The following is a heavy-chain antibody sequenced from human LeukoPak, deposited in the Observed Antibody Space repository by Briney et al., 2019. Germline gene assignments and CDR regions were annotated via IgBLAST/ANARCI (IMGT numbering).Heavy chain of an antibody. CDR3: HYDSSGLDAFDI. J-gene: IGHJ3*02. CDR1: GFTFSSYE. D-gene: IGHD3-22*01. Sequence: GGSLRLSCAASGFTFSSYEMNWVRQAPGKGLEWGSSISSSGSTKYYADSLKGRFTISRDNARNLLYLQMNSLRAEDTAVYYCHYDSSGLDAFDIWGQGTMVTVSS. CDR2: ISSSGSTK. V-gene: IGHV3-48*03.